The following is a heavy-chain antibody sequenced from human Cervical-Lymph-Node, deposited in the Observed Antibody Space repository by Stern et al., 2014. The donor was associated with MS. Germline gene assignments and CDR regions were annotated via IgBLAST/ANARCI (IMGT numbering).Heavy chain of an antibody. Sequence: EVQLVQSGAEVKKPGESLKISCKGSGYSFSNSWIGWVRQMPGKGLEWMGIIYPGDSDTRYSPSFQGQVPISADKSINTAYLQWTSLKASDAAMYYCARQVSLDYWGQGTLVTVSS. CDR1: GYSFSNSW. J-gene: IGHJ4*02. V-gene: IGHV5-51*01. CDR2: IYPGDSDT. CDR3: ARQVSLDY.